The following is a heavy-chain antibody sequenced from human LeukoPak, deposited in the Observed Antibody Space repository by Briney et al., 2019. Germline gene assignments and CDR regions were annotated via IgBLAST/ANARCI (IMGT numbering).Heavy chain of an antibody. V-gene: IGHV3-30*02. D-gene: IGHD1-26*01. CDR3: AKEGDWDRGGNYSLDY. CDR1: GFSFSNYG. Sequence: GGSLRLSCAASGFSFSNYGMHWVRQAPGKGLEWVAFIPYDGSNKYYADSVKGRFTISRDNSKFNLYLQMNSLRAEDTAVYFCAKEGDWDRGGNYSLDYWGQGTLVTVSS. J-gene: IGHJ4*02. CDR2: IPYDGSNK.